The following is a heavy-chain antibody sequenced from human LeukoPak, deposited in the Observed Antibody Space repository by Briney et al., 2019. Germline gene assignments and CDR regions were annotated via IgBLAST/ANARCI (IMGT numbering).Heavy chain of an antibody. D-gene: IGHD1-7*01. J-gene: IGHJ3*01. V-gene: IGHV3-48*02. CDR3: VRDKLGGAFDV. CDR2: INRSSGTI. Sequence: GGSLRLSCAPSGFTFSGYDMNWVRQAPGRGLEWVSFINRSSGTIYYADSVKGRFTVSRDNAESSLYLQMNSLRDEDTAVYSCVRDKLGGAFDVWGQGTMVSVSS. CDR1: GFTFSGYD.